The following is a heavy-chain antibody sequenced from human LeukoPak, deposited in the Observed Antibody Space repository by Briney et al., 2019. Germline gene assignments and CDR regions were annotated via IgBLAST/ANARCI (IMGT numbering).Heavy chain of an antibody. CDR1: GFTFSSYW. D-gene: IGHD6-19*01. CDR3: ARGLYVRIAVAGPPIY. Sequence: GGSLRLSCAASGFTFSSYWMSWVRQAPGKGLEWVANIKQDGSEKYYVDSVKGRFTISRDNAKNSLYLQMNSLRAEDTAVYYCARGLYVRIAVAGPPIYWGQGTLVTVSS. CDR2: IKQDGSEK. V-gene: IGHV3-7*04. J-gene: IGHJ4*02.